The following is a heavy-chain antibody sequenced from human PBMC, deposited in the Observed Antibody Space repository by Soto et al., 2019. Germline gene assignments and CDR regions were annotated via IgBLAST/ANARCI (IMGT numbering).Heavy chain of an antibody. CDR1: GFTFSSYA. CDR3: AKSRVLRFLEWPRMDV. D-gene: IGHD3-3*01. V-gene: IGHV3-23*01. J-gene: IGHJ6*02. Sequence: EVQLLESGGGLVQPGGSLRLSCAASGFTFSSYAMSWVRQAPGKGLEWVSAISGSGGSTYYADSVKGRFTISRDNSKNTLYLQMNSLRAEDTAVYYCAKSRVLRFLEWPRMDVWGQGTTVTVSS. CDR2: ISGSGGST.